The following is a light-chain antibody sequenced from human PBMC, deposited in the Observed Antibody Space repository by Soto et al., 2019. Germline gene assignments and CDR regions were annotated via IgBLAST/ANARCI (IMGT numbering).Light chain of an antibody. CDR3: GTWDSSLSAYV. CDR2: DSN. CDR1: SFNIGKNY. Sequence: QSVLTQPPSVSAAPGQKVTISCSGGSFNIGKNYVFWYQQLLPGTAPKLLIYDSNKRPSGIPDRFSGSKSGTSGTLDITGLQTGDEADYFCGTWDSSLSAYVFGTGTKGHRP. V-gene: IGLV1-51*01. J-gene: IGLJ1*01.